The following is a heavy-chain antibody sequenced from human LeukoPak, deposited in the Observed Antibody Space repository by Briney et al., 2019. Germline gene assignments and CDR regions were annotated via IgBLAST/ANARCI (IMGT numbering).Heavy chain of an antibody. V-gene: IGHV1-24*01. CDR3: ATDPGVAVAGSY. Sequence: PGGSLRLSCAASGFTFSSYAMHWVRQAPGKGLEWMGGFDPEDGETIYAQKFQGRVTMTEDTSTDTAYMELSSLRSEDTAVYYCATDPGVAVAGSYWGQGTLVTVSS. CDR2: FDPEDGET. CDR1: GFTFSSYA. J-gene: IGHJ4*02. D-gene: IGHD6-19*01.